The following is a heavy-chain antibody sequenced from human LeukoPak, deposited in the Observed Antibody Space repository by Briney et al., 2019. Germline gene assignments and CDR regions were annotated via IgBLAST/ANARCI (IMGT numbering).Heavy chain of an antibody. J-gene: IGHJ4*02. CDR1: GFTFSNYA. CDR2: ISSNGGST. Sequence: PGGSLRLSCAASGFTFSNYAMHWVRQAPGKGLEYVSAISSNGGSTYYANSVKGRFTISRDNSKNTLYLQMGNLRPEDMAVYYCARDPRRRIAAAGEFDYWGQGTLVTVSS. D-gene: IGHD6-13*01. CDR3: ARDPRRRIAAAGEFDY. V-gene: IGHV3-64*01.